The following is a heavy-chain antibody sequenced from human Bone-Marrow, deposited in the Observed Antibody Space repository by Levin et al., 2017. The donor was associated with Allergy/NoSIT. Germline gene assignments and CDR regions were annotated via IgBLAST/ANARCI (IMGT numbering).Heavy chain of an antibody. CDR2: IYYSGST. CDR1: GGSISSSSYY. V-gene: IGHV4-39*07. J-gene: IGHJ5*02. Sequence: SETLSLTCTVSGGSISSSSYYWGWIRQPPGKGLEWIGSIYYSGSTYYNPSLKSRVTISVDTSKNQFSLKLSSVTAADTAVYYCARVRKWFDPWGQGTLVTVSS. CDR3: ARVRKWFDP.